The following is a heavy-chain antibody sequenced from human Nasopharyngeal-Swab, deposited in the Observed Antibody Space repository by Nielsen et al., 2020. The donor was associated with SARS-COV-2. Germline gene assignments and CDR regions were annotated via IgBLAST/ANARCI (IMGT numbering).Heavy chain of an antibody. D-gene: IGHD3-9*01. CDR2: INAGNGNT. CDR3: ARDRNVLRYFDWLGWFDP. Sequence: ASVKVSCKASGYTFTSYAMHWGRQAPGQRREWMGWINAGNGNTKYSQKFQGRVTITRDTSASTAYMELSSLRSEDTAVYYCARDRNVLRYFDWLGWFDPWGQGTLVTVSS. V-gene: IGHV1-3*01. J-gene: IGHJ5*02. CDR1: GYTFTSYA.